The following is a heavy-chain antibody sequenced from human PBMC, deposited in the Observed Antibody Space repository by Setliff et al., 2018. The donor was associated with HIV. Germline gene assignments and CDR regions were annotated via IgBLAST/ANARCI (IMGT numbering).Heavy chain of an antibody. CDR2: IYYTGNT. V-gene: IGHV4-39*07. D-gene: IGHD2-2*01. Sequence: SETLSLTCTVSGGSVGSSSYYWAWIRQPPGKGLEWIGSIYYTGNTKYNPSLESRVTFPIDTSENLFSLRLASVTAADTAIYYCARDDSIVLVPAIMRGDGFDFWGQGRMVTVSS. CDR3: ARDDSIVLVPAIMRGDGFDF. J-gene: IGHJ3*01. CDR1: GGSVGSSSYY.